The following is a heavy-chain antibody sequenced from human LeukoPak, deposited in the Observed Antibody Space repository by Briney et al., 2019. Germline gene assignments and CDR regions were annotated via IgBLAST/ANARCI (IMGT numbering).Heavy chain of an antibody. V-gene: IGHV1-8*02. J-gene: IGHJ4*02. CDR2: MNPNSGNT. CDR1: GGTFSSYA. D-gene: IGHD1-26*01. CDR3: ARGKRGSYYFDY. Sequence: ASVKVSCKASGGTFSSYAINWVRQATGQGLEWMGWMNPNSGNTGYAQKFQGRVTMTRNTSISTAYMELSSLRSEDTAVYYCARGKRGSYYFDYWGQGTLVTVSS.